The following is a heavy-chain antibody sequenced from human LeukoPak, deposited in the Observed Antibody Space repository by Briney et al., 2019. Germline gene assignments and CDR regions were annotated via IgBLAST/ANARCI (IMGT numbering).Heavy chain of an antibody. Sequence: GGSLRLSCAASGFTFGDYGMSWVRQAPGKGLEWVSAISGSGGSTYYADSVKGRFTISRDNSKNTLYLQMNSLRAEDTAVYYCAKRGSGIVFYFDYWGQGTLVTVSS. CDR2: ISGSGGST. V-gene: IGHV3-23*01. CDR3: AKRGSGIVFYFDY. J-gene: IGHJ4*02. D-gene: IGHD3-10*01. CDR1: GFTFGDYG.